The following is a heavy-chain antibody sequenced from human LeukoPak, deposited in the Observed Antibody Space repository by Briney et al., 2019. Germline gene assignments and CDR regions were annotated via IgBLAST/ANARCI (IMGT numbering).Heavy chain of an antibody. Sequence: GGSLRLSCAASGFTFSTYSMNWVRQAPGKGLEWVSTITSSSAYIYYADSVKGRFTISRDNAKNSLYLQMNSLRAEDTAVYYCARDLFGSGSFYGFWGQGTLDTVSS. D-gene: IGHD3-10*01. CDR3: ARDLFGSGSFYGF. J-gene: IGHJ4*02. V-gene: IGHV3-21*06. CDR1: GFTFSTYS. CDR2: ITSSSAYI.